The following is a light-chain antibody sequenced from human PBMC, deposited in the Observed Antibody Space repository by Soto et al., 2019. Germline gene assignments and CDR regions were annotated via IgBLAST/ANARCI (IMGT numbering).Light chain of an antibody. V-gene: IGKV3-11*01. CDR3: QQYNNWPFS. CDR2: DAS. J-gene: IGKJ5*01. Sequence: ELVLTQSPATLSLSPGDRANLSCRASQSVSSSLAWYQQKPGQAPRLLIYDASNRATGIPARFSGSGSGTEFTLTISGLQSEDFALYFCQQYNNWPFSFGPGTRLENK. CDR1: QSVSSS.